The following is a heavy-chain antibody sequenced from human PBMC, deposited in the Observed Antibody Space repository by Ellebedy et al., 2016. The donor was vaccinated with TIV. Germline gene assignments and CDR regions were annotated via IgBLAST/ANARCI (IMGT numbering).Heavy chain of an antibody. CDR1: GFTFSSYS. D-gene: IGHD2-2*01. Sequence: GGSLRLSXAASGFTFSSYSMNWVRQAPGKGLEWVSSISSSSSYIYYADSVKGRFTISRDNAKNSLYLQMNSLRAEDTAVYYCARYCSNTNCAPFDYWGQGTLVTVSS. CDR2: ISSSSSYI. J-gene: IGHJ4*02. CDR3: ARYCSNTNCAPFDY. V-gene: IGHV3-21*01.